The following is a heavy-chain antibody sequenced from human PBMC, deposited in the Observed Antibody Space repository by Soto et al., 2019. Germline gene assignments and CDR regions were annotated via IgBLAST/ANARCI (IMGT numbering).Heavy chain of an antibody. J-gene: IGHJ4*02. D-gene: IGHD2-21*01. CDR3: SRGAGAPWVRFDY. Sequence: PSETLPLTCGVSGHSLASGYYWGWIRQPPGKGPECIGSISYSGKTYYNPSLASRISIAVDTSKNQFSLRLTSVTAADTALYYCSRGAGAPWVRFDYWGQGTQVTVSS. CDR2: ISYSGKT. CDR1: GHSLASGYY. V-gene: IGHV4-38-2*01.